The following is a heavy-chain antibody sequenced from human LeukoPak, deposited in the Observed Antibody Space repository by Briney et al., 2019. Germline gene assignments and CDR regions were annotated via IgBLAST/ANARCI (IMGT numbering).Heavy chain of an antibody. CDR3: ARLTWYYDILTGYSPGTDAFDI. CDR1: GGTFSSYA. D-gene: IGHD3-9*01. J-gene: IGHJ3*02. CDR2: IIPIFGTA. Sequence: SVKVSCKASGGTFSSYAISWVRQAPGQGLEWMGGIIPIFGTANYAQKFQGRVTITADESTSTAYMELSSLRSEDTAVYYCARLTWYYDILTGYSPGTDAFDIWGQGTMVTVS. V-gene: IGHV1-69*13.